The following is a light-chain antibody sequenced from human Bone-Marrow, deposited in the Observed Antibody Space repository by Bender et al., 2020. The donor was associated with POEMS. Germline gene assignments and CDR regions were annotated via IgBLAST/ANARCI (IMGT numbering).Light chain of an antibody. CDR2: EVS. Sequence: SALTQPASVSGSPGQSITISCTGTRSDVGGHDYVCWYQQHPGKAPKLMIYEVSERPSGVPDRFSGSKSGNTASLTISGLHAADEADYYCSSYAGDTTLVFGGGTKLTVL. CDR1: RSDVGGHDY. J-gene: IGLJ2*01. V-gene: IGLV2-23*02. CDR3: SSYAGDTTLV.